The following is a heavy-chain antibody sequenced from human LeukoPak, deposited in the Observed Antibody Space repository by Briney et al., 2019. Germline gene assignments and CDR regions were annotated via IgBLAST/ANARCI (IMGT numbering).Heavy chain of an antibody. CDR1: GYTFTSYG. J-gene: IGHJ1*01. Sequence: ASVKVSCKASGYTFTSYGISWVRQAPGQGLEWMGWISAYNGNTNYAPKLQGRVTMTTATSTSTAYMELRSLRSDDTAVYYCTRDSGRPVVAAFAEYFQHWGQGTLVTVSS. V-gene: IGHV1-18*01. D-gene: IGHD2-15*01. CDR3: TRDSGRPVVAAFAEYFQH. CDR2: ISAYNGNT.